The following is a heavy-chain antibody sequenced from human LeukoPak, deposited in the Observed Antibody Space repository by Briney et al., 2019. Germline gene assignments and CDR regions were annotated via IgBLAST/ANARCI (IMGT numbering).Heavy chain of an antibody. CDR2: TYYRSKWYS. CDR1: GDTVSSNSAA. CDR3: ARVVLPYGGNSGGLFDY. Sequence: SQTLSLTCAISGDTVSSNSAAWNWIRQSPSSGLEWLGRTYYRSKWYSDYAVSVKSRITINPDTSKNQFSLQLNSVTPEDTAVYCCARVVLPYGGNSGGLFDYWGQGTRVTVSS. V-gene: IGHV6-1*01. J-gene: IGHJ4*02. D-gene: IGHD4-23*01.